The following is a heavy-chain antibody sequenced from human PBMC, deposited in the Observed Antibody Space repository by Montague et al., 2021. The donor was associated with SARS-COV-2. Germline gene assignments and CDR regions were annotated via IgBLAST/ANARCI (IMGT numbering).Heavy chain of an antibody. V-gene: IGHV4-34*01. CDR3: ARGRTGTTFYYYYYYGMDV. Sequence: SETLSLTCAVYGGAFRGYYWSGLRQPPGKVLEWIGEINHSGSTNYNPSLKSRVTISVDTSKNQFSLKLSSVTAADTAVYYCARGRTGTTFYYYYYYGMDVWGQGTTVTVSS. CDR2: INHSGST. D-gene: IGHD1-7*01. J-gene: IGHJ6*02. CDR1: GGAFRGYY.